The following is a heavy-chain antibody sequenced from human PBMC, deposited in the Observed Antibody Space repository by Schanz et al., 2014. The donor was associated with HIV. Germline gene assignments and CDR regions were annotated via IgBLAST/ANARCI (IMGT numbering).Heavy chain of an antibody. V-gene: IGHV4-34*01. CDR3: GRGTRYERDYVGPRSDGMDV. CDR2: INHSGNT. CDR1: GGSFRGFY. J-gene: IGHJ6*02. D-gene: IGHD4-17*01. Sequence: QVQLQQWGAGLLKPSETLSLTCAVYGGSFRGFYWNWIRQAPGKGLEWIGEINHSGNTYKKPSLKSRVTISVDTSKTQFSLTLPSVTAADTAVYFCGRGTRYERDYVGPRSDGMDVWGQGTTVIVSS.